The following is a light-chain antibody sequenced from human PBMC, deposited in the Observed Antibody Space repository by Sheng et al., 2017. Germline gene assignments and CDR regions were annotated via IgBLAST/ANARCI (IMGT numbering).Light chain of an antibody. CDR2: GAS. V-gene: IGKV1-16*02. Sequence: DIQMTQSPSSLSASVGDRVIITCRASQGINNYIAWFQQKPGKAPKSLIYGASSLQSGVPSKFSGSGFGTDFTLTINNLQPEDFATYYCQQHKSYPLTFGGGTKVEVK. CDR3: QQHKSYPLT. CDR1: QGINNY. J-gene: IGKJ4*01.